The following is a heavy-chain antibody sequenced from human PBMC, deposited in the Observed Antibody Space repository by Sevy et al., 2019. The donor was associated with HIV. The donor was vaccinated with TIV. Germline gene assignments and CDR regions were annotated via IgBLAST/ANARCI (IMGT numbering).Heavy chain of an antibody. J-gene: IGHJ4*02. CDR3: ARGEYYGSLYYFDY. Sequence: GGSLRLSCAASGFTFSNYFINWVRQAPGKGLEWVSSIGSGSSYIFYADSVKGRFTISRDNAKNSLYLHMNSLRAEDTAVYYCARGEYYGSLYYFDYWGPGTLVTVSS. D-gene: IGHD3-10*01. V-gene: IGHV3-21*01. CDR1: GFTFSNYF. CDR2: IGSGSSYI.